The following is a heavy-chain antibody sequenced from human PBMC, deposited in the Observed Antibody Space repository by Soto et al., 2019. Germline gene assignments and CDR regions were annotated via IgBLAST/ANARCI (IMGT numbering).Heavy chain of an antibody. D-gene: IGHD2-2*01. J-gene: IGHJ4*02. CDR1: GFTFSNAW. CDR2: IKSKTDGGTT. CDR3: TTLYCSSTSCSLGY. Sequence: EVQLVESGGGLVKPGGSLRLSCAASGFTFSNAWMSWVRQAPGKGLEWVGRIKSKTDGGTTDYAAPVKGRFTISRDDSKNTLYLQMNSLNTEDTAVYYCTTLYCSSTSCSLGYWGQGTLVTVSS. V-gene: IGHV3-15*01.